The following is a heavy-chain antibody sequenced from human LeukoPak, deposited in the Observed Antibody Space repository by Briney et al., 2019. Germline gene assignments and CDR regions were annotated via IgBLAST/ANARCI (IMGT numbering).Heavy chain of an antibody. Sequence: GGSLRLSCVASGFTFSNYAMSWVRQAPEKGLDWVSVISGSAHKIRYADSVKGRFTISRDNSENTVFLQMSNLRAEDTALYYCAGRVTGYSSGYVYWGQGTLVTVSS. CDR1: GFTFSNYA. J-gene: IGHJ4*02. V-gene: IGHV3-23*01. CDR3: AGRVTGYSSGYVY. D-gene: IGHD5-18*01. CDR2: ISGSAHKI.